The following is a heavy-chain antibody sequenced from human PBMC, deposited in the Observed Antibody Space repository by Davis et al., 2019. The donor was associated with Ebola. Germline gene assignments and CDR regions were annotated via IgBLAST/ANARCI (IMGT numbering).Heavy chain of an antibody. CDR2: IFYSGNT. Sequence: PSETLSLTCAVSGGSLSGYYWTWIRQHPGKGLEWIGHIFYSGNTYYYPSLKSRVTISVDTSKNQFSLNLTSVTAADTAVYFCVRAPGPDYGMDVWGHGTTVTVSS. CDR3: VRAPGPDYGMDV. D-gene: IGHD3-10*01. J-gene: IGHJ6*02. CDR1: GGSLSGYY. V-gene: IGHV4-31*11.